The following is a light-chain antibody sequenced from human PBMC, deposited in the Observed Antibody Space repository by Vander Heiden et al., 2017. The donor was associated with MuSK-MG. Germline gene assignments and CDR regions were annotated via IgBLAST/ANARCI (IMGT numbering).Light chain of an antibody. CDR1: QGIASY. CDR3: QHVNSFPIT. V-gene: IGKV1-9*01. J-gene: IGKJ5*01. Sequence: DIQLTQSPSFLSASVGDRVTITCRASQGIASYLAWYQQKPGKAPKLLIYAASTLQSGVPSRFSGSGSGTDFTLTISSLQPEDFATFYCQHVNSFPITFGQGTRLEIK. CDR2: AAS.